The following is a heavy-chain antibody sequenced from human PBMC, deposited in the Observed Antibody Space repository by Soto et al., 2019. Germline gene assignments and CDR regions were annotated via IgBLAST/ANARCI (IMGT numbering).Heavy chain of an antibody. V-gene: IGHV3-23*01. J-gene: IGHJ4*02. D-gene: IGHD3-10*01. Sequence: EVQLLESGGGLEQPGGSLRLSWPASGFPMRAYASGWVRQVQGKGLELVSAFSGTGDSADHANSVKGRFTISRDDSKTTLYLVMSSLRVEDTAIYYCARDNGNYGSGSFAHWGQGTLVTVSS. CDR3: ARDNGNYGSGSFAH. CDR2: FSGTGDSA. CDR1: GFPMRAYA.